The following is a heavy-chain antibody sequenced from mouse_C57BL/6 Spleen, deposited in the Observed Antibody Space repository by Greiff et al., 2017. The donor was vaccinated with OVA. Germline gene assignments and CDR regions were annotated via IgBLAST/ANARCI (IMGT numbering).Heavy chain of an antibody. D-gene: IGHD1-1*01. CDR2: INPSSGYT. J-gene: IGHJ2*01. Sequence: VQLQQSGAELARPGASVKMSCKASGYTFTSYTMHWVKQRPGQGLEWIGYINPSSGYTKYNQKFKDKATLTADKSSSTAYMQLSSLTSEDSAVYYCARLLITTVVAPYYFDYWGQGTTLTVSS. CDR1: GYTFTSYT. V-gene: IGHV1-4*01. CDR3: ARLLITTVVAPYYFDY.